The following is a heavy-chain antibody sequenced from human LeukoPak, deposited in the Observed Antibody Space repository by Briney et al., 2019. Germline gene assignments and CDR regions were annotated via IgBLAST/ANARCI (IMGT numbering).Heavy chain of an antibody. Sequence: SETLSLTCTVSGDSISSSDYYWIWLRQSQGKGLMWIGCFSYSGKTYYNPSLKSRVTMSVDTSNNLFSLRLNSVTAADTAVYYCSRLTHSYYADTAGYYPYYYMDVWGEGATVTVSS. CDR2: FSYSGKT. CDR1: GDSISSSDYY. D-gene: IGHD3-22*01. J-gene: IGHJ6*03. V-gene: IGHV4-39*02. CDR3: SRLTHSYYADTAGYYPYYYMDV.